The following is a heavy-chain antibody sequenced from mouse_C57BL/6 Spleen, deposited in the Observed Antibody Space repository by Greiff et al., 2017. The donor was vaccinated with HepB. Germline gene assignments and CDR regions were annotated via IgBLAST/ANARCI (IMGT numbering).Heavy chain of an antibody. J-gene: IGHJ2*01. CDR2: ISYDGSN. V-gene: IGHV3-6*01. CDR1: GYSITSGYY. Sequence: ESGPGLVKPSQSLSLTCSVTGYSITSGYYWNWIRQFPGNKLEWMGYISYDGSNNYNPSLKNRISITRDTSKNQLFLKLNSVTTEDTATYYCARYPYYFDYWGQGTTLTVSS. CDR3: ARYPYYFDY.